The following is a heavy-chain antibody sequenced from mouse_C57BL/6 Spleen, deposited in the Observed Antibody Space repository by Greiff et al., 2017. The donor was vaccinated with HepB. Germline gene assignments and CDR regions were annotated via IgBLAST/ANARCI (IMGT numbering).Heavy chain of an antibody. V-gene: IGHV1-69*01. CDR1: GYTFTSYW. CDR2: IDPSDSYT. CDR3: ARQDY. Sequence: QVHVKQPGAELVMPGASVKLSCKASGYTFTSYWMHWVKQRPGQGLEWIGEIDPSDSYTNYNQKFKGKSTLTVDKSSSTAYMQLSSLTSEDSAVYYCARQDYWGQGTSVTVSS. J-gene: IGHJ4*01.